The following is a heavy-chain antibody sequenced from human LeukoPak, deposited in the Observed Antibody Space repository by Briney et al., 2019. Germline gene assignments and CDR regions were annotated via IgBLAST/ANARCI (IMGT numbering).Heavy chain of an antibody. CDR3: ARGPLTIFGFDP. CDR2: IYYSGST. CDR1: GGSISSGSYY. D-gene: IGHD3-3*01. V-gene: IGHV4-61*01. J-gene: IGHJ5*02. Sequence: SETLSLTCTVSGGSISSGSYYWSWIRQPPGKGLEWIGYIYYSGSTNYNPSLKSRVTISVDTSKNQFSLKLSSVTAADTAVYYCARGPLTIFGFDPWGQGTLVTVSS.